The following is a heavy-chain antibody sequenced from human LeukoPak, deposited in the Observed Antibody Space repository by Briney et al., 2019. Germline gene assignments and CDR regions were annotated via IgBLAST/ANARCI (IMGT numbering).Heavy chain of an antibody. V-gene: IGHV3-66*04. CDR3: ARPGIAVPGSFDI. J-gene: IGHJ3*02. CDR2: IYYGGGT. CDR1: GFIVSSTY. D-gene: IGHD6-19*01. Sequence: GGSLRLSCAASGFIVSSTYMNWVRQAPGKGLEWVSVIYYGGGTYYTDSVKGRFTISRDNAKNTLYLQMNSLRAEDTAVYYCARPGIAVPGSFDIWGQGTMVTVSS.